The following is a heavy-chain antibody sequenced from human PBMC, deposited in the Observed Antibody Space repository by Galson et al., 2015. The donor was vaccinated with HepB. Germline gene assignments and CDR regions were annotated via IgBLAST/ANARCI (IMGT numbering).Heavy chain of an antibody. CDR3: ARVGVRVAINYYDLDV. J-gene: IGHJ6*02. Sequence: SVKVSCKASGYPFTAYYIHWVRQAPGQGLQWLGRINPNSGGTNYAEKFQGKVTMTRDMSINTAYMELRRLRSDDTAVYFCARVGVRVAINYYDLDVWGQGTTVTVSS. CDR1: GYPFTAYY. D-gene: IGHD3-16*01. V-gene: IGHV1-2*06. CDR2: INPNSGGT.